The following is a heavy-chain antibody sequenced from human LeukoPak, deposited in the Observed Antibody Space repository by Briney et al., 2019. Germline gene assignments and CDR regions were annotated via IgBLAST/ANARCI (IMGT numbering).Heavy chain of an antibody. J-gene: IGHJ4*02. CDR1: GGSISSYY. D-gene: IGHD3-22*01. Sequence: PSETLSLTCTVSGGSISSYYWSWIRQPPGKGLEWIGYIYYSGSTNYNPSLKSRVTISVDTSKNQFSLKLSSVTAADTAVYYCARVGYDSSGYYESKDYWGQGTLVTVSS. CDR3: ARVGYDSSGYYESKDY. CDR2: IYYSGST. V-gene: IGHV4-59*01.